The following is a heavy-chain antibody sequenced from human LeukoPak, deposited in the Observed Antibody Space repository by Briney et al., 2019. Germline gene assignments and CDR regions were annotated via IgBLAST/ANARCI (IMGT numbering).Heavy chain of an antibody. D-gene: IGHD4-23*01. Sequence: GGSLRLSCAASGFTFSSYWMHWVRQAPGKGLEWAAFISYDGSKKYYADSVKGRFTISRDNSKNTLYLQMNTLGAEDTAVYYCAKDHGGSFDYWGQGTLVTVSS. CDR2: ISYDGSKK. V-gene: IGHV3-30*18. CDR3: AKDHGGSFDY. CDR1: GFTFSSYW. J-gene: IGHJ4*02.